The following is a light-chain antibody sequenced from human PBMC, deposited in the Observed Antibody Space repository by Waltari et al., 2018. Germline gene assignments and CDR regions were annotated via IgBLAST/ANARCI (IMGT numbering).Light chain of an antibody. CDR1: QGLNNY. CDR3: LQYNSYPRT. J-gene: IGKJ1*01. CDR2: GES. V-gene: IGKV1-16*02. Sequence: DIQMTQSPSSLSASVGDRVTNTCRASQGLNNYLSWFQQKSGKAPKALIYGESSLQGGVPSKFSGSGSGTEFTLTISSLQPEDFATYYCLQYNSYPRTFGQGTKVEIK.